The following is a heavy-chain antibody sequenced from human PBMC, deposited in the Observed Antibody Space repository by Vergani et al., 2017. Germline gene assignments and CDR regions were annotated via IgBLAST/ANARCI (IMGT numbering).Heavy chain of an antibody. V-gene: IGHV4-59*01. CDR1: GVSITTYY. Sequence: QVQLQESGPGLVKPPETLSLTCSVSGVSITTYYWTWVRQPPGKGLEWLAYIYYSGSTNYNPSRKSRLTISVNTSKNQFSLKLNSVTAADTALDYCAGDSSSWQRADYWGQGSLVTVSS. D-gene: IGHD3-22*01. CDR3: AGDSSSWQRADY. CDR2: IYYSGST. J-gene: IGHJ4*02.